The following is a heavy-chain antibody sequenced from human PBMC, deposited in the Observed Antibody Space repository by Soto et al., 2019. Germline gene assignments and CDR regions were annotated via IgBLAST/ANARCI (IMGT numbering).Heavy chain of an antibody. Sequence: QVHLVESGGGLVKPGGSLRLSCVASGITLSDNYMTWIRQAPGKGLEWLSYISNSDYTTYYAYFVKGRFTISRDNAKNSLYLQLNGLRVEDTAVYYCASGKWSLDYWGQGILVTVSS. J-gene: IGHJ4*02. CDR3: ASGKWSLDY. CDR2: ISNSDYTT. CDR1: GITLSDNY. V-gene: IGHV3-11*01. D-gene: IGHD2-8*01.